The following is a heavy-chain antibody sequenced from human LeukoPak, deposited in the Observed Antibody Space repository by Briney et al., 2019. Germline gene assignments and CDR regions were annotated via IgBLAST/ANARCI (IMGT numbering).Heavy chain of an antibody. CDR3: ARVHPIVVVVAATYYYYYGMDV. D-gene: IGHD2-15*01. CDR1: GGSFSGYY. V-gene: IGHV4-34*01. CDR2: INHSGST. J-gene: IGHJ6*02. Sequence: PSETLSLTCAVYGGSFSGYYWSWIRQPPGKGLEWIGEINHSGSTNYNPSLESRVTISVDTSKNQFSLKLSSVTAADTAVYYCARVHPIVVVVAATYYYYYGMDVWGQGTTVTVSS.